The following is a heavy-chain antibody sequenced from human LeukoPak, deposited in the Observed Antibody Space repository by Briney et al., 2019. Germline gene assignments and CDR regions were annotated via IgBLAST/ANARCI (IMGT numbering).Heavy chain of an antibody. Sequence: RPSETLSLTCTVSGGSVSSGSYYWSWIRQPPGKGLEWVGYIYYSGSTNYNPSLKSRVTISVDTSKNQFSLKLSSVTAADTAVYYCARVATGGTIFGVVQRDFDYWGQGTLVTVSS. D-gene: IGHD3-3*01. CDR3: ARVATGGTIFGVVQRDFDY. J-gene: IGHJ4*02. CDR1: GGSVSSGSYY. V-gene: IGHV4-61*01. CDR2: IYYSGST.